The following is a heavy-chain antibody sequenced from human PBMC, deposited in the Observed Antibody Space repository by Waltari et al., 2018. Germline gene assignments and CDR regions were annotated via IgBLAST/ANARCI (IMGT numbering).Heavy chain of an antibody. CDR2: VDHGGRA. V-gene: IGHV4-34*02. D-gene: IGHD1-26*01. CDR1: GGSFSGYY. J-gene: IGHJ4*02. Sequence: QVQLQQWGAGLLKPSETLSLTCGVSGGSFSGYYWGWLRQPPGKGLEWIGEVDHGGRATYHPSRKSRVTMSVDTSSNQFSLKMISVTAADTAVYYCARGNGGYSDWGPGALVAVSS. CDR3: ARGNGGYSD.